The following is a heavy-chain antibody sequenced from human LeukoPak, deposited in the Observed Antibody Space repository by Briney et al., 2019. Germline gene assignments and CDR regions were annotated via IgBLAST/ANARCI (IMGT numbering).Heavy chain of an antibody. CDR2: IYSGGST. CDR3: ARIFVDSSGYFYYWFDP. CDR1: GFTVSSDS. J-gene: IGHJ5*02. Sequence: GGSLRLSCTVSGFTVSSDSMSWVRQAPGKGLEWVSFIYSGGSTHYSDSVKGRFTISRDNSKNTLYLQMNSLRAEDTAVYYCARIFVDSSGYFYYWFDPWGQGTLVTVSS. D-gene: IGHD3-22*01. V-gene: IGHV3-53*01.